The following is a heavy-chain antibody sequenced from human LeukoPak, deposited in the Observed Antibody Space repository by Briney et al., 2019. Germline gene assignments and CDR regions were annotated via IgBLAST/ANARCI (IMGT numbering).Heavy chain of an antibody. V-gene: IGHV1-69*13. CDR2: IIPIFGTA. Sequence: SVKVSCKAYGGTFSSYAISWVRQAPGQGLEWMGGIIPIFGTANYAQKFQGRVTITADESTSTAYMEVSSLRSEDTAVYYCASFESETDYYDSSGSLWYYFDYWGQGTLVTVSS. J-gene: IGHJ4*02. D-gene: IGHD3-22*01. CDR3: ASFESETDYYDSSGSLWYYFDY. CDR1: GGTFSSYA.